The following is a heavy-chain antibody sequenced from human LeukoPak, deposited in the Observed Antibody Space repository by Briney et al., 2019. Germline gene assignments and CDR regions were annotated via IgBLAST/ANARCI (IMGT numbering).Heavy chain of an antibody. J-gene: IGHJ5*02. Sequence: GGSLRLSCAASGFTFSSYAMHWVRQAPGKGLEWVAVISYDGSNKYYADSVKGRFTISRDNSKNTLYLQMNSLRAEDTAVYYCARDNIVVVVAAHNWFDPWGQGTLVTVSS. D-gene: IGHD2-15*01. V-gene: IGHV3-30-3*01. CDR2: ISYDGSNK. CDR3: ARDNIVVVVAAHNWFDP. CDR1: GFTFSSYA.